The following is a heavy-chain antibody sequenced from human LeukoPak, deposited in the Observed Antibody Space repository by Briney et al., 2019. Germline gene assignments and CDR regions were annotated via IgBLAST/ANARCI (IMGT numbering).Heavy chain of an antibody. CDR1: GGSFSGYS. CDR3: ASVLRYSSSSGRGDNWLDP. V-gene: IGHV4-34*01. D-gene: IGHD6-6*01. J-gene: IGHJ5*02. Sequence: SETLSLTCAVYGGSFSGYSWSWIRQPPGKGLEWIGEINHSGSTNYSASLMSRVTISLDTSKNQFSMQLSTVTVTDTAVYYCASVLRYSSSSGRGDNWLDPWGQGTLVTVSS. CDR2: INHSGST.